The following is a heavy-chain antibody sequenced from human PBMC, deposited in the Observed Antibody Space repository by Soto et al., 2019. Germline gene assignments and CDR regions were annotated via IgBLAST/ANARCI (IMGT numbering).Heavy chain of an antibody. J-gene: IGHJ4*01. CDR2: IYYSGST. V-gene: IGHV4-59*01. Sequence: SETLSLTCTVSGGSISSYYWSWIRQPPGKGLEWIGYIYYSGSTNYNPSLKSRVTISVDTSKNQFSLKLSSVTAADTAVYYCARTTYDFWSGFYSHYFDYWGQGTLVTVSS. CDR1: GGSISSYY. CDR3: ARTTYDFWSGFYSHYFDY. D-gene: IGHD3-3*01.